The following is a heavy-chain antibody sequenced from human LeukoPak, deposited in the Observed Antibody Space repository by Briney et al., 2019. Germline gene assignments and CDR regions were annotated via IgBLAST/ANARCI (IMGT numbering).Heavy chain of an antibody. D-gene: IGHD3-10*01. J-gene: IGHJ4*02. V-gene: IGHV4-31*02. CDR2: IYYSGST. CDR3: ARDGSGSTPYYFDY. CDR1: GFTFSSYS. Sequence: LRLSCAASGFTFSSYSMNWVRQAPGKGLEWIGYIYYSGSTYYNPSLKSRVTISVDTSKNQFSLKLSSVTAADTAVYYCARDGSGSTPYYFDYWGQGTLVTVSS.